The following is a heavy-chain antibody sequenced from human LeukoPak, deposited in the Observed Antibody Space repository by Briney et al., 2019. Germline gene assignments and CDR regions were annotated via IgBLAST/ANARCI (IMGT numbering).Heavy chain of an antibody. D-gene: IGHD3-10*02. CDR2: INSDGSST. CDR1: GFTFSSRDW. CDR3: AELGITMIGGV. V-gene: IGHV3-74*01. J-gene: IGHJ6*04. Sequence: GGSLRLSCVASGFTFSSRDWMTWVRQAPGKGLVWVSRINSDGSSTSYADSVKGRFTISRDNAKNSLYLQMNSLRAEDTAVYYCAELGITMIGGVWGKGTTVTISS.